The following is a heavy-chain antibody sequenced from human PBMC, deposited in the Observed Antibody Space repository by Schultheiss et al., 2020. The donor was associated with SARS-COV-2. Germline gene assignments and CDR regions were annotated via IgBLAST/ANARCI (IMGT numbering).Heavy chain of an antibody. V-gene: IGHV4-4*07. J-gene: IGHJ6*02. CDR2: IYTSGST. CDR3: ARDRGIAAAGPYYYYGMDV. D-gene: IGHD6-13*01. Sequence: SETLSLTCTVSGGSISSYYWSWIRQPAGKGLEWIGRIYTSGSTNYNPSLKSRVTISVDTSKNQFSLKLSSVPAADTAVYYCARDRGIAAAGPYYYYGMDVWGQGTMVTVSS. CDR1: GGSISSYY.